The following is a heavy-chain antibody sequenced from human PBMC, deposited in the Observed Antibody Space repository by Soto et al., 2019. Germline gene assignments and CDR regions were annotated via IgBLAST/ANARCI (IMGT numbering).Heavy chain of an antibody. Sequence: GGSLRLSCAASGFTFSNAWMSWVRQAPGKGLEWVGRIKSKTDGGTTDYAAPVKGRFTISRDDSKNTLYLQMNSLKNEDTAVYYCTAFIVVVPAAPARGAIWFDPWGQGTLGTVS. CDR1: GFTFSNAW. CDR3: TAFIVVVPAAPARGAIWFDP. D-gene: IGHD2-2*01. J-gene: IGHJ5*02. V-gene: IGHV3-15*01. CDR2: IKSKTDGGTT.